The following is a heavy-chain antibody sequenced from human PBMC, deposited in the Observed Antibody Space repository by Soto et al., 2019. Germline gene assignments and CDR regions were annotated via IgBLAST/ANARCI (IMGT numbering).Heavy chain of an antibody. Sequence: GESLKISCQVSGYPFTTYWIGWVRQMPGKGLEWMGKIFPPDSDTRYSPSFQGQVTMSVDKSTSTAYLQWSSLKASDTAMYYCARCAVTTPDYYYYGMDVWGQGTTVTVSS. J-gene: IGHJ6*02. CDR3: ARCAVTTPDYYYYGMDV. D-gene: IGHD4-17*01. V-gene: IGHV5-51*01. CDR2: IFPPDSDT. CDR1: GYPFTTYW.